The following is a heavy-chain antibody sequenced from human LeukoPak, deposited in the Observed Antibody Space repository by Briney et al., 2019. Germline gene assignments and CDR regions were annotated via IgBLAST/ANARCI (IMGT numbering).Heavy chain of an antibody. J-gene: IGHJ6*03. CDR2: MNPNSGNT. D-gene: IGHD5-18*01. CDR1: GYTFTGYY. Sequence: ASVKVSCKASGYTFTGYYMHWVRQAPGQGLEWMGWMNPNSGNTGYAQKFQGRVTITRNTSISTAYMELSSLRSEDTAVYYCARGGYSYGLYYYYYMDVWGKGTTVTVSS. CDR3: ARGGYSYGLYYYYYMDV. V-gene: IGHV1-8*03.